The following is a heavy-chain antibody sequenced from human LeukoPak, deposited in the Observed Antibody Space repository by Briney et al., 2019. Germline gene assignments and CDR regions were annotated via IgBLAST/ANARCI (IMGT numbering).Heavy chain of an antibody. J-gene: IGHJ4*02. V-gene: IGHV3-66*01. D-gene: IGHD3-10*01. Sequence: GGSLRLSCAASGFTVSNNYMNWVRQAPRKGLEWVSILYSGGDIYYADSVKGRFTISRDNSKNTLYLQMNSLRAEDTAVYYCARDQVVRGVIVSHDYWGQGTLVTVSS. CDR3: ARDQVVRGVIVSHDY. CDR1: GFTVSNNY. CDR2: LYSGGDI.